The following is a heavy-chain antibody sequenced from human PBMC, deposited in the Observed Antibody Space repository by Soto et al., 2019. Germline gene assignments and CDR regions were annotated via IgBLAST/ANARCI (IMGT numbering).Heavy chain of an antibody. D-gene: IGHD3-16*01. J-gene: IGHJ3*02. Sequence: PGGSLRLSCAASGFTFSSYEMNWVRQAPGKGLEWVSYISSSGSTIYYADSVKGRFTISRDNAKNSLYLQMNSLRAEDTAVYYCARGIMHDAFDIWGQGTMVTVSS. CDR1: GFTFSSYE. V-gene: IGHV3-48*03. CDR2: ISSSGSTI. CDR3: ARGIMHDAFDI.